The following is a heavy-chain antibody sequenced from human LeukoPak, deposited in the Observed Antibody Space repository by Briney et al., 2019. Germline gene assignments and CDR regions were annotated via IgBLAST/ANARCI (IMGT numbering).Heavy chain of an antibody. D-gene: IGHD3-22*01. J-gene: IGHJ4*02. CDR3: ARINYFDSSGYFYDDY. CDR1: GGSISGYY. Sequence: SETLSLTCIVSGGSISGYYWSWIRQPPGKGLEWIGYIYYSGTTNYNPSLKSRVTMSVDTSRKQFSLKLSSVTAADTAVYYCARINYFDSSGYFYDDYWGQGTLVTVSS. V-gene: IGHV4-59*01. CDR2: IYYSGTT.